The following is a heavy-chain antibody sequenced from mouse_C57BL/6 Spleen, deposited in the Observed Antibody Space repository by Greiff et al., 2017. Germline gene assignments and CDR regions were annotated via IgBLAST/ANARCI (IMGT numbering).Heavy chain of an antibody. Sequence: VQLQQPGAELVKPGASVNLSSRASASTFPRSGMRWVNRRPGQGLEWIGEIDPSDSYTNYNQKFKGKATLTVDTSSSTAYMQLSSLTSEDSAVYYCAGGSSYSAYWGKGTLVTVSA. J-gene: IGHJ3*01. CDR1: ASTFPRSG. CDR3: AGGSSYSAY. CDR2: IDPSDSYT. D-gene: IGHD1-1*01. V-gene: IGHV1-50*01.